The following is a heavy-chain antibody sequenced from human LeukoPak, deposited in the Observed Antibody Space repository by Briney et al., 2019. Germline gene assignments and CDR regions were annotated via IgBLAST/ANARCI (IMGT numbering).Heavy chain of an antibody. CDR1: GGSISSGSYY. Sequence: SQTLSLTCTVSGGSISSGSYYWSWIRQPAGKGLEWIGRIYTSGSTNYNPSLKSRVTISVDTSKNQFSLKLSSVTAADTAVYYCAREPRDYYYYMDVWGKGTTVTVSS. CDR3: AREPRDYYYYMDV. CDR2: IYTSGST. J-gene: IGHJ6*03. V-gene: IGHV4-61*02.